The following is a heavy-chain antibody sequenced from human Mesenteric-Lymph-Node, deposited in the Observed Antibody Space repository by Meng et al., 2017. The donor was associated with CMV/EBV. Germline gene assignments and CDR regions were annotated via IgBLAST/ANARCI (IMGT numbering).Heavy chain of an antibody. J-gene: IGHJ4*02. Sequence: KVSCKASGYSFTNYWIAWVRQMPGKGLEWVGIIYPDDSDSRYSPSFEGQVTISADRSIRTAYPQWTSLKASDTAMYYCARPSKAAARGYYFDFWGQGTLVTVSS. CDR2: IYPDDSDS. CDR3: ARPSKAAARGYYFDF. CDR1: GYSFTNYW. D-gene: IGHD5-18*01. V-gene: IGHV5-51*01.